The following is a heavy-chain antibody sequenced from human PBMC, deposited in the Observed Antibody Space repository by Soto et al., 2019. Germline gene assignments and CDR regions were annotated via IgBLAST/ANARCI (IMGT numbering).Heavy chain of an antibody. V-gene: IGHV4-39*01. J-gene: IGHJ6*02. CDR2: VYYGGRS. Sequence: QLQLQESGPGLVKPSETLSLTCTVSSAPVSSTTYTWGWIRQPPGKGLEWVASVYYGGRSYYNPSLNSRFTISVDTSKNQFSLKMTSVTAADTAVYSCARLNGYCIRGSCHGHYAMDVWGQGPTVTVSS. D-gene: IGHD2-15*01. CDR3: ARLNGYCIRGSCHGHYAMDV. CDR1: SAPVSSTTYT.